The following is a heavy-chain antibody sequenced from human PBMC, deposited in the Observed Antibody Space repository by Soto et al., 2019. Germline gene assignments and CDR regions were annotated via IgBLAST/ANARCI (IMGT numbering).Heavy chain of an antibody. CDR1: GGTFSNYA. CDR2: IVPIFGTT. D-gene: IGHD6-19*01. J-gene: IGHJ6*02. Sequence: QVQLVQSGAEVKKPGSSVKVSCKVSGGTFSNYAIDWVRLAPGHGLEWMGGIVPIFGTTYYTQKLQGRATTNADYATTTAYLEINSLRSEDTAIYYCARVEAVAGLYNYHGLDVWGQGTAVTVS. CDR3: ARVEAVAGLYNYHGLDV. V-gene: IGHV1-69*12.